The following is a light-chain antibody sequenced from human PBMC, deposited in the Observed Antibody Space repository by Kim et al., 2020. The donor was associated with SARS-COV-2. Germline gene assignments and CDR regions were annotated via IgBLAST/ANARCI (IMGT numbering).Light chain of an antibody. J-gene: IGKJ1*01. V-gene: IGKV1-6*02. CDR3: LQYHNYPRT. Sequence: AIQLTQSPPSLSASVGDKVIITCRPSQGVRDDLGWYQQKPGKAPKLLMYRTSILQSGVPSRFSGSGSGTDFTLTISSLQPEDFATYYCLQYHNYPRTFGQGTKVDIK. CDR1: QGVRDD. CDR2: RTS.